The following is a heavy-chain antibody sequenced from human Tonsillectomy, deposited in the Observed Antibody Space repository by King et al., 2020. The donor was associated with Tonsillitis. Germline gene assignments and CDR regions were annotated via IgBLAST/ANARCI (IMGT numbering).Heavy chain of an antibody. J-gene: IGHJ4*02. D-gene: IGHD4-17*01. Sequence: VQLVQSGGGLVQPGGSLRLSCRASGFIFTSHSLNWVRQAPGKGLEWVSYIRSSSGTIYYGDSVRGRFTISRDNAKNSLYLQMNSLRDEDTAVYYCARSGGDYGDYGFFDYWGQGTLVTVSS. CDR1: GFIFTSHS. CDR3: ARSGGDYGDYGFFDY. V-gene: IGHV3-48*02. CDR2: IRSSSGTI.